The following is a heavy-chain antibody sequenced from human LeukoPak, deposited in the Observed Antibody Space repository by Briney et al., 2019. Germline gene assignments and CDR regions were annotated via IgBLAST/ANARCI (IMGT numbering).Heavy chain of an antibody. CDR2: ITSSSSTL. J-gene: IGHJ4*02. Sequence: GGSLRLSCTASGFSFSVYSMNWVRQAPGKGPEWVSYITSSSSTLYYADSVRGRFTISRDDARNSLFLQMNGLRVEDTAVYYCARDSASPPVTFDYWGLGTQVTVSS. D-gene: IGHD4-17*01. CDR1: GFSFSVYS. V-gene: IGHV3-48*04. CDR3: ARDSASPPVTFDY.